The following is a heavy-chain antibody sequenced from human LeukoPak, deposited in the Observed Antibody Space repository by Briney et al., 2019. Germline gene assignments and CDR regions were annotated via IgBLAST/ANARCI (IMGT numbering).Heavy chain of an antibody. CDR3: ARGGGTVAIGY. CDR2: IYHSGST. Sequence: PSETLSLTCTVSGYSISSGYYWGWIRQPPGKGLEWIGSIYHSGSTYYNPSLKRRVTISVDTSKNQFSLKLSSVTAADTAVYYCARGGGTVAIGYWGQGTLVTVSS. V-gene: IGHV4-38-2*02. CDR1: GYSISSGYY. D-gene: IGHD4-23*01. J-gene: IGHJ4*02.